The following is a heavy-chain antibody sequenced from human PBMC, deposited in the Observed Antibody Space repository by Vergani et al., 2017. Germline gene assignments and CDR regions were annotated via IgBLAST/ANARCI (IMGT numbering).Heavy chain of an antibody. CDR1: GFTFSSYA. CDR3: AKGVYCSSTSCYEGRGYYYMGV. V-gene: IGHV3-23*01. D-gene: IGHD2-2*01. Sequence: EVQLLESGGGLVQPGGSLRLSCAASGFTFSSYAMSWVRQVPGKGLEWVSGISGSGGNTYYANSVKGRFTISRDNSKNTLYLQMNSLRADDTAVYYCAKGVYCSSTSCYEGRGYYYMGVWGKGTTVTVSS. CDR2: ISGSGGNT. J-gene: IGHJ6*03.